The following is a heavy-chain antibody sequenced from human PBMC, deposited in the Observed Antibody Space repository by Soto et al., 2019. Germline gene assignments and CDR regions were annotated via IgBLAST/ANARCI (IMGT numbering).Heavy chain of an antibody. Sequence: PGWSLRLPCAVSGFTFSSYSMNWVRQPPGKGLEWVSSISSGNSYIYYADSVRGRFTVSRDNAKSSLYLQMNSLRAEDTAVYYCATQMDYNILTGYRPFDYWGQGTLVTVSS. CDR3: ATQMDYNILTGYRPFDY. CDR2: ISSGNSYI. J-gene: IGHJ4*02. CDR1: GFTFSSYS. V-gene: IGHV3-21*01. D-gene: IGHD3-9*01.